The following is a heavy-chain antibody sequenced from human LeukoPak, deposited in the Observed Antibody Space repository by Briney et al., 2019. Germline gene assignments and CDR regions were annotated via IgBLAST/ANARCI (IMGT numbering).Heavy chain of an antibody. Sequence: SETLSLTCTVSGGSISSYYWSWIRQPPGKGLEWIGYIYYSGSTNYNPSLKSRVTISVDTSKNQFSLKLSSVTAADTAVYYCARQYSSGWYSVHYYYYMDVWGKGTTVTVSS. V-gene: IGHV4-59*01. D-gene: IGHD6-19*01. CDR1: GGSISSYY. J-gene: IGHJ6*03. CDR3: ARQYSSGWYSVHYYYYMDV. CDR2: IYYSGST.